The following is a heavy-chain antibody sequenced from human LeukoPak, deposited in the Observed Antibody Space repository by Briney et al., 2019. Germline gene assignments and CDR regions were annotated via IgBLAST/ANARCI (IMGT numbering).Heavy chain of an antibody. V-gene: IGHV3-49*04. Sequence: GGSLRLSCTASGFTFGDYAMSWVRQAPGKGLEWVGFIRSKAYGGTTEYAASVKGRFTISRDDSKSIAYLQMNSLKTEDTAVYYCTRDHYGSGVIDYWGQGTLVTVSS. J-gene: IGHJ4*02. CDR3: TRDHYGSGVIDY. CDR1: GFTFGDYA. CDR2: IRSKAYGGTT. D-gene: IGHD3-10*01.